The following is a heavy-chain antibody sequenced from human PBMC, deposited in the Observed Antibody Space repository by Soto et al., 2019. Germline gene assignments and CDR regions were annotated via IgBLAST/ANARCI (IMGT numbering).Heavy chain of an antibody. CDR1: GFTFPNYA. V-gene: IGHV3-23*01. CDR2: ISDSGSTT. CDR3: ADCPRDLCHSFLS. D-gene: IGHD2-8*02. J-gene: IGHJ5*02. Sequence: EVQLLESGGDFVQPGGSLRLSCAASGFTFPNYAMGWVRQAPVEGLQWVAIISDSGSTTYYAESVKGRFTISRDNSKNTLYLQMNSLRVEDTAVYYCADCPRDLCHSFLSWGQGTLVTVSS.